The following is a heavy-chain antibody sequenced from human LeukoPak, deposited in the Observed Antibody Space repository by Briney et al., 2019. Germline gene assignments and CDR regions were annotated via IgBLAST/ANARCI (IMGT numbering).Heavy chain of an antibody. CDR3: ARGEYYYGSGSYNWAY. V-gene: IGHV4-39*07. Sequence: PSETLSLTCTVSGGSISSYYWSWIRQPPGKGLEWIGSIYYSGGTYYNPSLKSRVTISVDTSENQFSLKLTSVTAADTAIYYCARGEYYYGSGSYNWAYWGQGTLVTVSS. D-gene: IGHD3-10*01. J-gene: IGHJ4*02. CDR1: GGSISSYY. CDR2: IYYSGGT.